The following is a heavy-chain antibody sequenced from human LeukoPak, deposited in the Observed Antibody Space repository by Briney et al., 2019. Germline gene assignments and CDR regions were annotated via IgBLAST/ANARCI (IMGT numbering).Heavy chain of an antibody. V-gene: IGHV4-61*01. CDR2: IYYSGST. D-gene: IGHD3-10*01. J-gene: IGHJ4*02. Sequence: SETLSLTCTVSGGSVSGGSYYWNWIRQPPGKGLEWIGYIYYSGSTNYNPSLKSRVTISVDTSKNQFSLKLSSVTAADTAVYYCARDWGSPDYGSGSYFDYWGQGTLVTVSS. CDR1: GGSVSGGSYY. CDR3: ARDWGSPDYGSGSYFDY.